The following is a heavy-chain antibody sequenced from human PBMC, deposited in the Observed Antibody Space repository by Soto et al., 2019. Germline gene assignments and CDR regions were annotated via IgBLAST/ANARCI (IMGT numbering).Heavy chain of an antibody. V-gene: IGHV1-69*01. Sequence: QVQLVQGGTEVKMAGSSVRISCEASGGTLSNYAVSWVRQAPGLGLEWMGGIIPIFGTTTYAQKFQGRITITADETTGRVYMDLTGLRSVDTAVFYCTRAVRTGNYGMDVWGQGTTVTVSS. CDR2: IIPIFGTT. CDR1: GGTLSNYA. CDR3: TRAVRTGNYGMDV. J-gene: IGHJ6*02.